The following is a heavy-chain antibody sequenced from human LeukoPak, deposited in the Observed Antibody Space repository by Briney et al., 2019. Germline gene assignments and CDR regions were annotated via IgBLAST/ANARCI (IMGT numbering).Heavy chain of an antibody. CDR3: ARGGENYDILTGYYDY. J-gene: IGHJ4*02. CDR2: IYYSGST. D-gene: IGHD3-9*01. CDR1: GASISSHD. Sequence: SETLSLTCTVSGASISSHDWSWIRQPPGKGLEWIGDIYYSGSTNYNPSLKSRVTISVDTSKNQFSLKLSSVTAADTAVYYCARGGENYDILTGYYDYWGQGTLVTVSS. V-gene: IGHV4-59*11.